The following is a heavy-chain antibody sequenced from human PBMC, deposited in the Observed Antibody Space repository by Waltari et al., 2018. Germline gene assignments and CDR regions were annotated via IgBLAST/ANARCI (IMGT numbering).Heavy chain of an antibody. J-gene: IGHJ6*02. CDR1: GFTFSTSG. CDR3: ARDQSSSTPYYYGMDV. V-gene: IGHV3-30*02. Sequence: QVHLVESGGGVVQPGGSLRLSCAASGFTFSTSGLHWVRQAPGEGLEWVAYDGSNEYYADSVKGRFTISRDNSKNTLYLQMNNLRDEDTAVYYCARDQSSSTPYYYGMDVWGQGTTVTVSS. D-gene: IGHD6-6*01. CDR2: YDGSNE.